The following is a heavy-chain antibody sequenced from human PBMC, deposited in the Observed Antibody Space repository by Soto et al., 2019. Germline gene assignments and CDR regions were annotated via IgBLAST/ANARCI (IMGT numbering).Heavy chain of an antibody. CDR3: ARDLGVTTRRLHYYYYGMDV. Sequence: SETLSLTCTVSGGSISSGDYYWSWIRQPPGKGLEWIGYIYYSGSTYYNPSLKSRVTISVDTSKNQFSLKLSSVTAADTAVYYCARDLGVTTRRLHYYYYGMDVWGQGTTVTVS. CDR2: IYYSGST. J-gene: IGHJ6*02. V-gene: IGHV4-30-4*01. CDR1: GGSISSGDYY. D-gene: IGHD4-17*01.